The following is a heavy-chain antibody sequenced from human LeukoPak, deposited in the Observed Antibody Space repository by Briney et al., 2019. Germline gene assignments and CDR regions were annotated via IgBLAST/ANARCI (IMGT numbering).Heavy chain of an antibody. CDR3: ARDLSPQLVDYYDSSGFLPIDYYYGMDV. J-gene: IGHJ6*02. Sequence: SVKVSCKASGGTFSSYAISWVRQAPGQGLEWMGGFIPIFGTANYAQKFQGRVTITADESTSTAYMELSSLRSEDTAVYYCARDLSPQLVDYYDSSGFLPIDYYYGMDVWGQGTTVTVSS. D-gene: IGHD3-22*01. CDR2: FIPIFGTA. CDR1: GGTFSSYA. V-gene: IGHV1-69*13.